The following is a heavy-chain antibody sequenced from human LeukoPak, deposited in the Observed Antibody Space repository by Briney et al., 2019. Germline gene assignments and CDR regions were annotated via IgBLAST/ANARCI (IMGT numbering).Heavy chain of an antibody. CDR1: GFSFSSYA. V-gene: IGHV3-30-3*01. D-gene: IGHD1-26*01. CDR3: AKVPGSYSSWYFDL. CDR2: TSYDGGNQ. J-gene: IGHJ2*01. Sequence: GRSLRLSCAASGFSFSSYAMHWVRQAPGKGLEWVAVTSYDGGNQYSADSVKGRFTISRDNSKNTLYLQMNSLRAEDTAVYYCAKVPGSYSSWYFDLWGRGTLVTVSS.